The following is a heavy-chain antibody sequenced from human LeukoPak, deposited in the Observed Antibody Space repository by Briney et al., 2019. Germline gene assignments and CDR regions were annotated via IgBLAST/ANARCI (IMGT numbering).Heavy chain of an antibody. CDR3: ARGGLSSSFDY. CDR1: GFTFSNAW. V-gene: IGHV3-74*01. Sequence: GGSLRLSCAASGFTFSNAWMHWVRQAPGKGLVWVSRISSDGSGTNYADSVKGRFTISRDNAKSALYLQMNSLRAEDTAVYYCARGGLSSSFDYWGQGTLVTVSS. CDR2: ISSDGSGT. D-gene: IGHD6-13*01. J-gene: IGHJ4*02.